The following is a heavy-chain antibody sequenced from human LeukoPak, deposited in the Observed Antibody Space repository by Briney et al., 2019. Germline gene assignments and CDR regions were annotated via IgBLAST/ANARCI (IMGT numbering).Heavy chain of an antibody. CDR1: GAAFTILA. CDR2: IGGDGTST. D-gene: IGHD5-24*01. Sequence: GEPLRLSCAVSGAAFTILAMHWIRQCPGKELEFVSTIGGDGTSTHYGDSVRGRFIITRDNSKNTMYLQMGDLRPEDTAVYFFATGYNNYYDYWGQGIQVTVSS. V-gene: IGHV3-64*02. CDR3: ATGYNNYYDY. J-gene: IGHJ4*02.